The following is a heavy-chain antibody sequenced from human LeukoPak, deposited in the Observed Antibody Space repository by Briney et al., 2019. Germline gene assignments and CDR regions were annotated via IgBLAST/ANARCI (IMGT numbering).Heavy chain of an antibody. CDR1: GFTFSSYW. J-gene: IGHJ4*02. Sequence: PGGSLRLSCAASGFTFSSYWMGWVRQAPGKGLEWTANINEDGAEKYYADSVKGRFTISRDNAKNSLYLQMNTLRAEDTAVYYCARSSDWAFGFWGQGTLVTVSS. CDR3: ARSSDWAFGF. V-gene: IGHV3-7*05. D-gene: IGHD6-19*01. CDR2: INEDGAEK.